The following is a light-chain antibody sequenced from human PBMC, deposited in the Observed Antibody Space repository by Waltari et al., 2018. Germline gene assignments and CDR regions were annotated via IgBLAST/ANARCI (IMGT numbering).Light chain of an antibody. Sequence: NFMLTQPHSVSESPGKTVTISCTVASGSIAGKYVQRYQQRPGSAPTTVIYEDDQRPSGVPDGFSGSIDRSSNSASLTISGLKTDDEADYYCQSSDTSARWVVGGGTRLTVL. V-gene: IGLV6-57*02. CDR3: QSSDTSARWV. CDR1: SGSIAGKY. J-gene: IGLJ3*02. CDR2: EDD.